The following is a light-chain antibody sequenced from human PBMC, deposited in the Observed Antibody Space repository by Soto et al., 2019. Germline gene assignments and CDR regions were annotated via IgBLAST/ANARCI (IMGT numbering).Light chain of an antibody. V-gene: IGLV2-14*01. Sequence: QSVLTQPASVSGSPGQSIAISCTGTSSDVGSYNHVSWYQQYPGKAPKLMIYEVTNRPSGVSNRFSGSKSGSTASLTISGLQDEDEAEYYCNSLSATGTSYVFGTGTKVTVL. J-gene: IGLJ1*01. CDR1: SSDVGSYNH. CDR3: NSLSATGTSYV. CDR2: EVT.